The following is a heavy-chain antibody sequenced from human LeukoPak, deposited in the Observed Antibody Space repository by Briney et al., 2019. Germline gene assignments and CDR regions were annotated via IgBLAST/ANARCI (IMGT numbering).Heavy chain of an antibody. CDR1: GFTFSSYG. V-gene: IGHV3-30*18. CDR3: AKDGIPYGSGSRAYNWFDS. J-gene: IGHJ5*01. CDR2: ISYDGSNK. Sequence: PGRSLRLSCAASGFTFSSYGMHWVRQAPGKGLEGVAVISYDGSNKYYADSVKGRFTISRDNSKNALYLQMNSLSAEDTAMYYCAKDGIPYGSGSRAYNWFDSWGQGTLVTVSS. D-gene: IGHD3-10*01.